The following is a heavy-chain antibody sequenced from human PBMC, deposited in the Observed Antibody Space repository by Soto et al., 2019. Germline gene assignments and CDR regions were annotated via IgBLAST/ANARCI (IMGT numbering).Heavy chain of an antibody. D-gene: IGHD6-6*01. CDR2: IYHSGST. Sequence: TLSLTCAVSGGSISSGGYSWSWIRQPPGKGLEWIGYIYHSGSTYYNPSLKSRVTISVDRSKNQFSLKLSSVTAADTAVYYCARGSYSSSYYFDYWGQGTLVTVSS. CDR3: ARGSYSSSYYFDY. CDR1: GGSISSGGYS. V-gene: IGHV4-30-2*01. J-gene: IGHJ4*02.